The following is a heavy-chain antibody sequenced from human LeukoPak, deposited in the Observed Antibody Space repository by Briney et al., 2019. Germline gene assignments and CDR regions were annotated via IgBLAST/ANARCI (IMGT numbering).Heavy chain of an antibody. CDR2: INHSGST. V-gene: IGHV4-34*01. Sequence: PSETLSLTCAVYGGSFSGYYWSWIRQPPGQGLEWIGEINHSGSTNYNPSLKSRVTISVDTSKNQFSLKLSSVTAADTAVYYCASLFGVVIGRDYMDVWGKGTTVTVSS. CDR3: ASLFGVVIGRDYMDV. CDR1: GGSFSGYY. D-gene: IGHD3-3*01. J-gene: IGHJ6*03.